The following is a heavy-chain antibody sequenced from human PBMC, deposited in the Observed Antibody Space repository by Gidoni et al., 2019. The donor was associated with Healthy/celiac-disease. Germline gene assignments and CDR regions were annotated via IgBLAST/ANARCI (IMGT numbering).Heavy chain of an antibody. D-gene: IGHD3-16*01. CDR1: AFSFSSFW. CDR2: INRDGSFT. V-gene: IGHV3-74*03. Sequence: EVQLVESGGGLVQPGGSLRLSCAASAFSFSSFWMHWVRQAPGKGLVWVSRINRDGSFTKSADSVRGRFTISRDNAKNTLFLQMNTLRAEDTAVYFCARALGDYSDSYGLDVWGQGTTVTVS. J-gene: IGHJ6*02. CDR3: ARALGDYSDSYGLDV.